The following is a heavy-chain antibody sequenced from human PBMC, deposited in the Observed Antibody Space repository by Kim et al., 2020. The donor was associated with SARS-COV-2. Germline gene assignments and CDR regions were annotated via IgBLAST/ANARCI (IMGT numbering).Heavy chain of an antibody. Sequence: HSVKGRFTVSRDSAKSSLYLQMDSLRDEDSAVYYCARETINCGGDCYDYWGQGTRVTVSS. V-gene: IGHV3-48*03. CDR3: ARETINCGGDCYDY. D-gene: IGHD2-21*01. J-gene: IGHJ4*02.